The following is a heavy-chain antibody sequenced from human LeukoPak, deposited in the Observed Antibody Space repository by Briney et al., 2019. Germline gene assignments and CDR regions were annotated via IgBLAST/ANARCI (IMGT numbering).Heavy chain of an antibody. CDR2: ISSSSSTI. CDR1: GFTFSSYS. V-gene: IGHV3-48*01. J-gene: IGHJ4*02. CDR3: ARDLYDSSANY. D-gene: IGHD3-22*01. Sequence: GGSLRLSCAASGFTFSSYSMNWVRQAPGKGLEWVSYISSSSSTIYYADSVKGRFTISRDNAKNSLYLQMNSLRAEDTAVYYCARDLYDSSANYWGQGTLVTVSS.